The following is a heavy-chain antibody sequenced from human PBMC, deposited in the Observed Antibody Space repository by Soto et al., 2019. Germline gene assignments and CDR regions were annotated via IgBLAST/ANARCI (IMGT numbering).Heavy chain of an antibody. CDR3: AREIVTAGGNNEFDT. J-gene: IGHJ5*01. V-gene: IGHV4-4*02. Sequence: QVQLQESGPRLVKPSGSLSLTCGVSGGTVASSHWWSWVRQSPGGGLEWIGNVHHTVDTNLNPSRQGRVTISVEKSYNQFSLRLNTLTAADTAVYFCAREIVTAGGNNEFDTCGTGNLLTVS. CDR2: VHHTVDT. CDR1: GGTVASSHW. D-gene: IGHD2-21*02.